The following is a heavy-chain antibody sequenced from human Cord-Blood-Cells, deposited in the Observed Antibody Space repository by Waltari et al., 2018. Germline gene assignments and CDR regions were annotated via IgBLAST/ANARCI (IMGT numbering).Heavy chain of an antibody. D-gene: IGHD7-27*01. V-gene: IGHV3-33*01. J-gene: IGHJ4*02. Sequence: QVQLVESGGGVVQPGRSLRLSCAASGFTFSSYGMHWVRQAPGKGLEWVAVIWYDGSNKYYADSVKGRFTISRDNSKNTLYLQMNSLRAEDTAVYYCARANPITGEAIDYWGQGTLVTVSS. CDR3: ARANPITGEAIDY. CDR2: IWYDGSNK. CDR1: GFTFSSYG.